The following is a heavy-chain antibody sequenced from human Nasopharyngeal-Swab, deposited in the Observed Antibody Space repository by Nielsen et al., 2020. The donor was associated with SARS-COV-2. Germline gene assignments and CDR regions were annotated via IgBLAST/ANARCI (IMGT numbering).Heavy chain of an antibody. J-gene: IGHJ4*02. CDR1: GGSISSYY. V-gene: IGHV4-59*01. Sequence: SETLSLPCTVSGGSISSYYWSWIRQPPGKGLEWIGYIYYSGSTNYNPSLKSRVTISVDTSKNQFSLKLSSVTAADTAVYYCATYSGSYQNFDYWGQGTLVTVSS. CDR3: ATYSGSYQNFDY. D-gene: IGHD1-26*01. CDR2: IYYSGST.